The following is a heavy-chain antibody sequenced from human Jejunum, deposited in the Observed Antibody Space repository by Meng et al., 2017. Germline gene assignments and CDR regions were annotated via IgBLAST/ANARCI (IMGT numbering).Heavy chain of an antibody. CDR3: AREYCISSSFFFDS. CDR2: RYYSGST. D-gene: IGHD2-2*01. V-gene: IGHV4-61*01. Sequence: QVLRQVSGPVLVRPSETLSLTCTGSCGYVSSTKCYCGWIRPPPRKGLEWIWYRYYSGSTNYNPTLKSRVPISIYTYKCQFSLKLFSVTAADTAVYYCAREYCISSSFFFDSWGQGTLVTVSS. J-gene: IGHJ4*02. CDR1: CGYVSSTKCY.